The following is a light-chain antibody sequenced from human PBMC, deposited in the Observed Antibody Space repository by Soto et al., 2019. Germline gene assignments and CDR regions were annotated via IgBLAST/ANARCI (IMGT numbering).Light chain of an antibody. Sequence: QSVLTQPPSVSEAPGQRVTISCTGSSSNIGAGYDVHWYQQLPGTAPKLLIYGNSNRPSGVPDRFSGSKSGTSASLAITGLQAEDEADYYYQSYDSSLSGSVFGGGTKVTVL. V-gene: IGLV1-40*01. CDR3: QSYDSSLSGSV. J-gene: IGLJ3*02. CDR2: GNS. CDR1: SSNIGAGYD.